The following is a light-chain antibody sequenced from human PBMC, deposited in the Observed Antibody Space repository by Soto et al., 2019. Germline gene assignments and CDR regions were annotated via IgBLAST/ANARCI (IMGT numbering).Light chain of an antibody. J-gene: IGKJ2*01. Sequence: EIVLTQSPGTLSLSPGERATLSCRASQSATSNYLAWYQQKPGQAPRLLIYGASSRATGIPDRFSGSGSGTGFTLTISRLEPADLATYYCHQYGSSPYTFGQGTKLEIK. V-gene: IGKV3-20*01. CDR3: HQYGSSPYT. CDR2: GAS. CDR1: QSATSNY.